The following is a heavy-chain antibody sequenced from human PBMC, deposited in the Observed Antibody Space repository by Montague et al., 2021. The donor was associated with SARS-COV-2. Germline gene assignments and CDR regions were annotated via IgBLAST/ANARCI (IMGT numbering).Heavy chain of an antibody. J-gene: IGHJ6*02. Sequence: SETLSLTCTVSGGSISSYYWSWIRQPPGKGLEWIGYIYYSGSTNHNPSLKSRVTISVDTSKNQFSLKLSSVTAADTAVYYCARAPDVDTAMVIYYYGMDVWGQGTTVTVSS. CDR2: IYYSGST. CDR1: GGSISSYY. CDR3: ARAPDVDTAMVIYYYGMDV. D-gene: IGHD5-18*01. V-gene: IGHV4-59*01.